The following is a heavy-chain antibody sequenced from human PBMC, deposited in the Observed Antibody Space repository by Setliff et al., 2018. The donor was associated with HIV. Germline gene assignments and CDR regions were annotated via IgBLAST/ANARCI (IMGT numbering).Heavy chain of an antibody. D-gene: IGHD6-19*01. J-gene: IGHJ4*02. CDR3: ARAVHSGWYYFDY. CDR2: ISGSGGST. Sequence: GGSLRLSCAASGFTFSSYAMSWVRQAPGKGLEWVSAISGSGGSTYYADSVKGRLTISRDNAKNSLYLQMNSLRAEDTAVYYCARAVHSGWYYFDYWGQGTLVTVSS. CDR1: GFTFSSYA. V-gene: IGHV3-23*01.